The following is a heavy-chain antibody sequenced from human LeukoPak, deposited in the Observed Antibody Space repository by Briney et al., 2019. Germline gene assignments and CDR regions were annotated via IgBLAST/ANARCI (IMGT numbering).Heavy chain of an antibody. Sequence: PGGSLRLSCAASGFTFSTYVMTWVRQAPGKGLEWVSAISGSGANTYYAGSVKGRFTISRDNSKNTLYLQMSSLSPEDTAVYYCAKDDTWIRLWYDYWGQGTLVTVSS. CDR1: GFTFSTYV. CDR3: AKDDTWIRLWYDY. V-gene: IGHV3-23*01. CDR2: ISGSGANT. J-gene: IGHJ4*02. D-gene: IGHD5-18*01.